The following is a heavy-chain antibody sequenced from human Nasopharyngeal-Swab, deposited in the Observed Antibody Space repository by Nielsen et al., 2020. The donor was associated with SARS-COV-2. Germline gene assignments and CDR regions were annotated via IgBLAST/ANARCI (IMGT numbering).Heavy chain of an antibody. CDR2: IRSKGNSYAT. V-gene: IGHV3-73*01. CDR3: TRCGGSCYTGKDY. CDR1: GFIFSDSA. J-gene: IGHJ4*02. Sequence: GGSLRLSCAASGFIFSDSAIHWVRQASGKGLEWVGHIRSKGNSYATEYAASVEGRFTISRDDSKNTAYLQMNSLITEDTAVYYCTRCGGSCYTGKDYWGQGTLVTVSS. D-gene: IGHD2-15*01.